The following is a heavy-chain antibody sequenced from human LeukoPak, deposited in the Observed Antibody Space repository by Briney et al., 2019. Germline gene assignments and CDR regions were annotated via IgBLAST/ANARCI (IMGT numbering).Heavy chain of an antibody. CDR3: ARSQSTRLRTVDF. V-gene: IGHV4-59*01. CDR2: IYYSGST. J-gene: IGHJ4*02. Sequence: AETLSLTCIVSGGSISSYYWTWIRQPPGKGLEWMVYIYYSGSTNYNPSLKSRATISVDTSNNHFSLKLSSVPAADSAVYYCARSQSTRLRTVDFWGQGTLVTVSS. D-gene: IGHD5/OR15-5a*01. CDR1: GGSISSYY.